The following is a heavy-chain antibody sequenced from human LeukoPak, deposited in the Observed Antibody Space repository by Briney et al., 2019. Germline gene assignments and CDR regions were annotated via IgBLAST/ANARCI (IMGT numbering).Heavy chain of an antibody. V-gene: IGHV4-59*08. J-gene: IGHJ6*02. CDR1: GGSISSYY. Sequence: TSETLSLTCTVSGGSISSYYWSWIRQPPGKGLEWIGYIYYSGSTNYNPSLKSRVTISVDTSKNQFSLKLSSVTAADTAVYYCAGTYYYDSSGYYYPLWYYGMDVWGQGTTVTVSS. D-gene: IGHD3-22*01. CDR3: AGTYYYDSSGYYYPLWYYGMDV. CDR2: IYYSGST.